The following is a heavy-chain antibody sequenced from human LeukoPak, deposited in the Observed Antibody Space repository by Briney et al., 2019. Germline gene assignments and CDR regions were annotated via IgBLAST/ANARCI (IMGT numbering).Heavy chain of an antibody. V-gene: IGHV4-59*08. CDR3: ASHRGSSWVFDY. Sequence: SETLSLTCTVSGGSISSYYWSWIRQPPGKGLEWIGYIYYSGSTNYNPSLKSRVTISVDTSKNQFSLKLSSVTAADTAVYYCASHRGSSWVFDYWGQGTLVTVSS. CDR2: IYYSGST. J-gene: IGHJ4*02. D-gene: IGHD6-13*01. CDR1: GGSISSYY.